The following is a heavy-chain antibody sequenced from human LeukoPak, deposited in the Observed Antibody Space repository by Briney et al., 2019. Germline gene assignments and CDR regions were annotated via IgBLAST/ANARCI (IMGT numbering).Heavy chain of an antibody. J-gene: IGHJ6*02. V-gene: IGHV3-53*01. Sequence: PRGSLRLSCAASGFTFSSNYMSWVRQAPGKGLEWVSVIYSGGSTYYADSVKGRFTISRDNSKNTLYLQMNSLRAEDTAVYYCARDVGYSGDYYGMDVWGQGTTVTVSS. CDR2: IYSGGST. CDR1: GFTFSSNY. D-gene: IGHD2-15*01. CDR3: ARDVGYSGDYYGMDV.